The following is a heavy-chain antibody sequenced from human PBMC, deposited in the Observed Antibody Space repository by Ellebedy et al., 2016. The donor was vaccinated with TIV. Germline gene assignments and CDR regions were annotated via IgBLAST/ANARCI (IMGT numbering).Heavy chain of an antibody. CDR3: ARGEYYYGSGSYLFLDY. CDR1: GYTFTRYG. V-gene: IGHV1-18*01. D-gene: IGHD3-10*01. CDR2: VSAHDGRS. Sequence: ASVKVSCKASGYTFTRYGITWVRQAPGQGLEWMGWVSAHDGRSNFPLKLQGRVTMTTDTSTSKAYMALRGLRSDDPAVYYCARGEYYYGSGSYLFLDYWGQGTLVTVSS. J-gene: IGHJ4*02.